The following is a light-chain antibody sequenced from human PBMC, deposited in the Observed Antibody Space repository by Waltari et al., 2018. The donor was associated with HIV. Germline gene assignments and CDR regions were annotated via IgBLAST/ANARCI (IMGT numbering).Light chain of an antibody. J-gene: IGKJ1*01. CDR2: ATS. CDR3: QQAASLPWT. V-gene: IGKV1-12*01. Sequence: IQMAQSPSSVSASVGDRVTITCRANQTVNTWLTWYQKKPGTAPRLLIYATSNLQRGVPERVSGRGSGPNFTLTNNCLHPEDFATYYCQQAASLPWTFGQGTKVEMK. CDR1: QTVNTW.